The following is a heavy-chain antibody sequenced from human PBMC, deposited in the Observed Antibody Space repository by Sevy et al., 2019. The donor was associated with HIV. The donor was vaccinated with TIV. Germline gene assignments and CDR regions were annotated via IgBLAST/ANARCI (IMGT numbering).Heavy chain of an antibody. D-gene: IGHD1-1*01. V-gene: IGHV4-59*01. J-gene: IGHJ6*02. Sequence: SETLSLTCTVSGGSISSYYWTWIRQSPGKGLECIGYLYYNGRTIYNPSLTSRVTISVDTSKNQFSLGLSAVTAADTAVYFCARGGGTTDWGMDIWGQGTTVTVSS. CDR3: ARGGGTTDWGMDI. CDR2: LYYNGRT. CDR1: GGSISSYY.